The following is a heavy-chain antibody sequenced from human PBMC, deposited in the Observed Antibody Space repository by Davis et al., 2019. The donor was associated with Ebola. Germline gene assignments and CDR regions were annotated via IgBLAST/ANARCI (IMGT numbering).Heavy chain of an antibody. D-gene: IGHD3-10*01. V-gene: IGHV4-34*01. Sequence: LRLSCAVNGGPFSAYYWTYIRQSPGMWLEWIGEINHSGISSYNPALKTRVRMSVDPSKNQFSLRLRSVTAADTAVYYCARGSVKMDSWGQGILVTVSS. CDR3: ARGSVKMDS. CDR1: GGPFSAYY. CDR2: INHSGIS. J-gene: IGHJ4*02.